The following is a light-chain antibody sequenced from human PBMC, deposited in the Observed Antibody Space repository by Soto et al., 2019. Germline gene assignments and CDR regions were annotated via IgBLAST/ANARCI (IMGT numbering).Light chain of an antibody. V-gene: IGKV3-20*01. Sequence: EIVLTQSPGTLSLSPGERATLSCRASQSVSSSYLGLYQQKPGQAPRLLIYGASSRATGIPDRFSGRWSWTDFTLTISRLAPEDFAVYYCQQYVRSPYTFGQRTKLEIK. CDR2: GAS. CDR1: QSVSSSY. CDR3: QQYVRSPYT. J-gene: IGKJ2*01.